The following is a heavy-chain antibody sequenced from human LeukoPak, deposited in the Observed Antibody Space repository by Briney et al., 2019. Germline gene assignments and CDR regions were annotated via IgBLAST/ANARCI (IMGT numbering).Heavy chain of an antibody. V-gene: IGHV3-30-3*01. Sequence: GRSLRRSCAASGFTFSSYAMHWVRQAPGKGLEWVAVISYDGSNKYYADSVKGRFTISRDNSKNTLYLQMNSLRAEDTAVYYCARDPFQSYGYNYPSYFDYWGQGTLVTVSS. CDR1: GFTFSSYA. CDR3: ARDPFQSYGYNYPSYFDY. D-gene: IGHD5-12*01. J-gene: IGHJ4*02. CDR2: ISYDGSNK.